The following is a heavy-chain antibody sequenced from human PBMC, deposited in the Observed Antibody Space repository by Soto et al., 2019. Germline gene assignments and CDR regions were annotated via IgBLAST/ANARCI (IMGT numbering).Heavy chain of an antibody. D-gene: IGHD3-10*01. J-gene: IGHJ4*02. Sequence: QVQLQESGPGLVKPSQTLSLTCTVSGGSVTGGGGYWSWVRQHPGKGLEWIGYIYNSGSTSYNPSLKSRVTISMDMSKNQFSLRLSSMTAADTAVYYCARDLVRGVGGYWGQGTLVTVSS. V-gene: IGHV4-31*03. CDR1: GGSVTGGGGY. CDR3: ARDLVRGVGGY. CDR2: IYNSGST.